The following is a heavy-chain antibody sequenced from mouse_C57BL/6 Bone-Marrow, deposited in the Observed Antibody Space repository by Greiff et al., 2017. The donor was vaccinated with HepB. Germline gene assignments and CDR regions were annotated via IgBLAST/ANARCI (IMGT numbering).Heavy chain of an antibody. Sequence: QVQLKQSGPELVKPGASVKLSCKASGYTFTSYDINWVKQRPGQGLEWIGWIYPRDGSTKYNEKFKGKATLTVDTSSSTAYMELHSLTSEDSAVYFCANNDYSNSDYAMDYWGQGTSVTVSS. D-gene: IGHD2-5*01. CDR2: IYPRDGST. CDR3: ANNDYSNSDYAMDY. V-gene: IGHV1-85*01. J-gene: IGHJ4*01. CDR1: GYTFTSYD.